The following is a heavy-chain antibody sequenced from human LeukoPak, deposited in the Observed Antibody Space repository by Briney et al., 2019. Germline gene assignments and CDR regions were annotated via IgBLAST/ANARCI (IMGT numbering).Heavy chain of an antibody. J-gene: IGHJ4*02. CDR3: TTEITEGYYFDY. D-gene: IGHD3-16*01. V-gene: IGHV3-11*01. CDR1: GFTFSDYY. CDR2: ISSSGSTI. Sequence: PGGSLRLSCAASGFTFSDYYMSWIRQAPGKGLEWVSYISSSGSTINYADTVKGRFSISRDNAKNSLYLQMNSLKTEDTAVYYCTTEITEGYYFDYWGQGTLVTVSS.